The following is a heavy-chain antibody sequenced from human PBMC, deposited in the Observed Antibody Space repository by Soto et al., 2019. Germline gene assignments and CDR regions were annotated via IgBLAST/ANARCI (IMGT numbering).Heavy chain of an antibody. CDR2: IYYSGST. CDR1: GGSISSYY. D-gene: IGHD6-13*01. V-gene: IGHV4-59*01. J-gene: IGHJ6*02. CDR3: ARGGAAAARAYYYYYGMDV. Sequence: SETLSLTCTVSGGSISSYYCSWIRQPPGKGLEWIGYIYYSGSTNYNPSLKSRVTISVDTSKNQFSLKLSSVTAADTAVYYCARGGAAAARAYYYYYGMDVWGQGTTVTVSS.